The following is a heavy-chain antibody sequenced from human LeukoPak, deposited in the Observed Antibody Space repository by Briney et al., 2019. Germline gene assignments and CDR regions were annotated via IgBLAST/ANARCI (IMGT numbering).Heavy chain of an antibody. V-gene: IGHV3-21*01. J-gene: IGHJ4*02. D-gene: IGHD3-22*01. CDR3: ARISWSSGALFDY. Sequence: GGSLRLSCAASGFTFSSYSMNWVRQAPGKGLEWVSSISSSSSYIYYADSVKGRFTISKDNAKNSLYLQMNSLRAEDTAVYYCARISWSSGALFDYWGQGTLVTVSS. CDR1: GFTFSSYS. CDR2: ISSSSSYI.